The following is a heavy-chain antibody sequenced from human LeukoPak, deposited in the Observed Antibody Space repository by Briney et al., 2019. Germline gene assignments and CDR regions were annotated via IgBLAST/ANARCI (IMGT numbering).Heavy chain of an antibody. CDR3: ASGGYYYSDAFDI. CDR2: IYHSGST. Sequence: SETLSLTCTVSGGSISSGGYYWSWIRQPPGKGLEWIGYIYHSGSTYYNPSLKSRVTISVDRSKNQFSLKLSSVTAADTAVYYCASGGYYYSDAFDIWGQGTMVTVSS. J-gene: IGHJ3*02. V-gene: IGHV4-30-2*01. D-gene: IGHD3-22*01. CDR1: GGSISSGGYY.